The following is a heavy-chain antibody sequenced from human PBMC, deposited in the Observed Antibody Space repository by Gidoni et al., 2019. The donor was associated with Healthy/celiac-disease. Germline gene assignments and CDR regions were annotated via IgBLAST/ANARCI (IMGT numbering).Heavy chain of an antibody. CDR2: ISSSSSYI. J-gene: IGHJ6*02. V-gene: IGHV3-21*01. D-gene: IGHD3-16*02. Sequence: EVQLVESGGGLVKPGGSLRLSCAASGFTFSSHTLNWVRQAQGKGLEWASSISSSSSYIYYADSVKGRFTISRDNAKNSLYLQMNSLRAEDTAVYYCATKRDVWGSYQIYYYGMDVWGQGTTVTVSS. CDR3: ATKRDVWGSYQIYYYGMDV. CDR1: GFTFSSHT.